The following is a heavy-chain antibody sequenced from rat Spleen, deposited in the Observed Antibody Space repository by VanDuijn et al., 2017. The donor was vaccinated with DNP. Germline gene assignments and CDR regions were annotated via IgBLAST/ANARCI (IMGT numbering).Heavy chain of an antibody. CDR1: GYSITSNY. V-gene: IGHV3-1*01. J-gene: IGHJ2*01. CDR2: ISYSGST. CDR3: ERWTRYFDY. Sequence: EVQLQESGSGLVKPSQSLSLTCSVTGYSITSNYWGWIRKFPGNKMEYIGHISYSGSTNYNPSLKSLISITRDTSKNHFFLPLNSVSTEDTATYYCERWTRYFDYWGQGVMVTVSS. D-gene: IGHD1-7*01.